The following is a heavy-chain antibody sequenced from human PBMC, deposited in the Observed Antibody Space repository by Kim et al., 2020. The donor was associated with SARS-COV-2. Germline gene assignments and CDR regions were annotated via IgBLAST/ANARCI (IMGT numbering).Heavy chain of an antibody. V-gene: IGHV3-13*01. CDR3: ARDRMRGVRAFDL. J-gene: IGHJ2*01. Sequence: YPGSVKGRFTISRENAKNSLYLKMNSLRAGDTAVYYCARDRMRGVRAFDLWGRGTLVTVSS. D-gene: IGHD2-15*01.